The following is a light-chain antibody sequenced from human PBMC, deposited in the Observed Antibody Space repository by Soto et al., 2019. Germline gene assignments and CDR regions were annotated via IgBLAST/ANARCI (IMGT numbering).Light chain of an antibody. CDR1: REVRSN. Sequence: EVVMAQSPATLSVSPGETASLSCRASREVRSNIAWYQHKAGQPPRVLFYGASTRAPGVPARFSGSGFGTEFSLTITGLQSDDVAVYYCHQYPMFPTWTFGQGTKVEMK. J-gene: IGKJ1*01. CDR2: GAS. CDR3: HQYPMFPTWT. V-gene: IGKV3-15*01.